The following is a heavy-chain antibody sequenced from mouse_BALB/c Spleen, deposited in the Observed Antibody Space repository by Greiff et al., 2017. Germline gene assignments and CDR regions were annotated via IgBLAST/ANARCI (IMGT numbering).Heavy chain of an antibody. CDR3: ARSLYYGSSYFDY. V-gene: IGHV1S29*02. CDR1: GYTFTDYN. CDR2: IYPYNGGT. D-gene: IGHD1-1*01. J-gene: IGHJ2*01. Sequence: VQLKESGPELVKPGASVKISCKASGYTFTDYNMHWVKQSHGKSLEWIGYIYPYNGGTGYNQKFKSKATLTVDNSSSTAYMELRSLTSEDSAVYYCARSLYYGSSYFDYWGQGTTLTVSS.